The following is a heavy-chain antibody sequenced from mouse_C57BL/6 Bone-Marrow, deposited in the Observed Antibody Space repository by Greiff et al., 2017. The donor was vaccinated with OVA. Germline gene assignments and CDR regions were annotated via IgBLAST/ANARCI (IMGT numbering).Heavy chain of an antibody. CDR1: GFNIKDYY. J-gene: IGHJ3*01. CDR2: IDPEDGDT. V-gene: IGHV14-1*01. D-gene: IGHD1-1*02. Sequence: VHVKQSGAELVRPGASVKLSCTASGFNIKDYYMHWVKQRPEQGLEWIGRIDPEDGDTEYAPKFQGKATMTADTSSNTAYLQLSSLTAEDTAVYYCTTGWLLFAYWGQGTLVTVSA. CDR3: TTGWLLFAY.